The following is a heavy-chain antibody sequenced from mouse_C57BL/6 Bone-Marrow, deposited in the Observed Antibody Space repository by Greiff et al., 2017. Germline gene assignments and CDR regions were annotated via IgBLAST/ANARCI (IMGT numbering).Heavy chain of an antibody. CDR1: GYTFTGYW. V-gene: IGHV1-9*01. J-gene: IGHJ2*01. Sequence: QVQLKQSGAELMKPGASVKLSCKATGYTFTGYWIEWVKQRPGHGLEWIGEILPGSGSTNYNEKFKGKATFTADTSSNTAYMQLSSLTTEDSAIYYCARSPYYYGSSSPFDYWGQGTTLTVSS. CDR3: ARSPYYYGSSSPFDY. CDR2: ILPGSGST. D-gene: IGHD1-1*01.